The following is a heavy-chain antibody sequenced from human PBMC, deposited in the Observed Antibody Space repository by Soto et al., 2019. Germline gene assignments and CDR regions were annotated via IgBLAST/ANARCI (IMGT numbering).Heavy chain of an antibody. V-gene: IGHV1-46*01. CDR3: ARGRGGSRIYYYYYGMDV. Sequence: GASVKVSCKASGYTFTSYYMHWVRQAPGQGLEWVGIINPSGGSTSYAQKFQGRVTMTRDTSTSTVYMELSSLRSEDTAVYYCARGRGGSRIYYYYYGMDVWGQGTTVTV. CDR2: INPSGGST. CDR1: GYTFTSYY. D-gene: IGHD3-10*01. J-gene: IGHJ6*02.